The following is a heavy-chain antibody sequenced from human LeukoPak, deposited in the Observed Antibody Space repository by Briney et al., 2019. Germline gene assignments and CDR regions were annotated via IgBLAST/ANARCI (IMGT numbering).Heavy chain of an antibody. CDR2: INWNGGST. V-gene: IGHV3-20*04. D-gene: IGHD1-7*01. CDR1: GFTFDDYG. Sequence: PAGSLRLSCAASGFTFDDYGMSWVRQVPGRGLEWVSGINWNGGSTGYADSVKGRFTISRDNAKNSLYLQMNILRAEDTALDYCSRGLGLELRVAWGQGTLVTVSS. J-gene: IGHJ4*02. CDR3: SRGLGLELRVA.